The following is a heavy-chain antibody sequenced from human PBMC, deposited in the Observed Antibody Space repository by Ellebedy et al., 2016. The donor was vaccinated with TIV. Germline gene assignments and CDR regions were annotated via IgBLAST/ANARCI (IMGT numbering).Heavy chain of an antibody. J-gene: IGHJ5*02. D-gene: IGHD6-6*01. CDR2: MNPNSGNT. CDR1: GYTFTSYD. Sequence: ASVKVSCXASGYTFTSYDINWVRQATGQGLEWMGWMNPNSGNTGYAQKFQGRVTMTRNTSISTAYMELSSLRSEDTAVYYCARKLGSSKPTRLNWFDPWGQGTLVTVSS. CDR3: ARKLGSSKPTRLNWFDP. V-gene: IGHV1-8*01.